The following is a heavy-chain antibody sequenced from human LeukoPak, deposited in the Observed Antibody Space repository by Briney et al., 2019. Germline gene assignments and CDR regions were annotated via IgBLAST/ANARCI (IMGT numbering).Heavy chain of an antibody. CDR1: GGSFSGYY. J-gene: IGHJ5*02. CDR2: INHSGST. D-gene: IGHD2-2*01. Sequence: PSETLSITCAVYGGSFSGYYWSWIRQPPGKGLEWIGEINHSGSTNYNPSLKSRVTISVDTSKNQFSLKLSSVTAADPAVYYCARGRSTFDPWGQGTLVTVSS. V-gene: IGHV4-34*01. CDR3: ARGRSTFDP.